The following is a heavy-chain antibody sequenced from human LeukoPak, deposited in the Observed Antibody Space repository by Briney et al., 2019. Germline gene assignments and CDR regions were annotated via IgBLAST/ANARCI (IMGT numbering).Heavy chain of an antibody. Sequence: GGSLRLSCAASGFTVSSNYMSWVRQAPGKGLEWVSAISGSGGSTYYADSVKGRFTISRDNSKNTLYLQMNSLRAEDTAVYYCAKESRKGTRRITMVRGACDYWGQGTLVTVSS. CDR3: AKESRKGTRRITMVRGACDY. V-gene: IGHV3-23*01. CDR1: GFTVSSNY. CDR2: ISGSGGST. J-gene: IGHJ4*02. D-gene: IGHD3-10*01.